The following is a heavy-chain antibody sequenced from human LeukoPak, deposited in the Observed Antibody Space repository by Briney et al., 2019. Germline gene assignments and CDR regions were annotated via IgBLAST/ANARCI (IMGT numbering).Heavy chain of an antibody. D-gene: IGHD1-26*01. CDR3: ARHEYSGSYYGLSWFDP. Sequence: SETLSLTCTVSGGSLSSSGYYWGWIRQPPGKGLEWIASIYYSGSTYYSPSLKSRVTISVDTSKNQLSLKLSSLTAADTAVYYCARHEYSGSYYGLSWFDPWGQGTLVTVSS. V-gene: IGHV4-39*01. J-gene: IGHJ5*02. CDR2: IYYSGST. CDR1: GGSLSSSGYY.